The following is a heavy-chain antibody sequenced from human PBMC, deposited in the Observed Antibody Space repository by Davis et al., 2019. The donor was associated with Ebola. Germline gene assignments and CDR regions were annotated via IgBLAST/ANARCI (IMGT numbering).Heavy chain of an antibody. CDR2: IQANPDGGST. D-gene: IGHD2-2*02. Sequence: GESLKISCAASGFTFSNAWMSWVRQAPGKGLEWVGRIQANPDGGSTEYAAPVRGRFTISRDDSKDTLYLQMNSLKTEDTAVYYCTANTAFLLYWGQGTLVTVSS. V-gene: IGHV3-15*01. J-gene: IGHJ4*02. CDR3: TANTAFLLY. CDR1: GFTFSNAW.